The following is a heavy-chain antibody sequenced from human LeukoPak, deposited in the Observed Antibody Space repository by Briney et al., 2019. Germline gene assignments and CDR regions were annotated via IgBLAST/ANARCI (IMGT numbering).Heavy chain of an antibody. V-gene: IGHV1-2*02. D-gene: IGHD5-12*01. CDR2: INPNSGGT. CDR3: AALSGYEDY. Sequence: GASVKVPSKVLGYPFTGYYMHWGHQAPGQGLEWMGWINPNSGGTNYAQKFQGRVTMTRDTSISTAYMELSRLRSDDTAVYYCAALSGYEDYWGQGTLVTVSS. CDR1: GYPFTGYY. J-gene: IGHJ4*02.